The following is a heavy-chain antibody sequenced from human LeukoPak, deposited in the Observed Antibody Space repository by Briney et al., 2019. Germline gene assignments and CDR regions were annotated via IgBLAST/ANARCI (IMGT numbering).Heavy chain of an antibody. CDR3: GSSVVTPSPAFDY. CDR1: GGSISSGDYY. CDR2: IYYSGST. Sequence: SQTLSLTCTVSGGSISSGDYYWSWIRQPPGKGLEWIGYIYYSGSTYYNPSLKSRVTISVDTSKNQFSLKLSSVTAADTAVYYCGSSVVTPSPAFDYWGQGTLVTVSS. V-gene: IGHV4-30-4*01. D-gene: IGHD4-23*01. J-gene: IGHJ4*02.